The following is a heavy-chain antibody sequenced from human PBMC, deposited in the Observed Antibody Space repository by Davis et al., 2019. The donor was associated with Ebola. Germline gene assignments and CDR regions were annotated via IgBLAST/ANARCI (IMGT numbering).Heavy chain of an antibody. CDR1: GYTFTGWY. D-gene: IGHD6-13*01. CDR3: AREYLGYSTNFDY. J-gene: IGHJ4*02. Sequence: ASVKVSCKSFGYTFTGWYIHWVRQAPGQGLEWMGWINPNTRGTQSAQKFQGKVTMTRDTSINTDYLEVNSLRSDDTAIYFCAREYLGYSTNFDYWGQGTFVTVSS. CDR2: INPNTRGT. V-gene: IGHV1-2*02.